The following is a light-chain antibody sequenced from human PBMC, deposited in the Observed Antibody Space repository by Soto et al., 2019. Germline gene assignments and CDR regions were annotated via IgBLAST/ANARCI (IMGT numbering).Light chain of an antibody. J-gene: IGLJ1*01. Sequence: QSALTQPASVSGSPGQSITISCTGTSSDVGGYNYVSWYQQHPGIAPKLLIYGVTNRPSGVSPRFSGSKSGNTASLTISGLHAEDEADYHCSSYTSASTLLYLFGTGTKVTVL. CDR2: GVT. V-gene: IGLV2-14*01. CDR1: SSDVGGYNY. CDR3: SSYTSASTLLYL.